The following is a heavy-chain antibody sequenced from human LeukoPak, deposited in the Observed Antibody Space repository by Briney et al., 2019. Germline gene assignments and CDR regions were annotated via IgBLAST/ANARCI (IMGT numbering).Heavy chain of an antibody. D-gene: IGHD3-10*01. CDR2: INQDGSGK. CDR3: ARDGSGWDY. Sequence: GGSLRLTCAASGFTFSNYWMTWVRQAPGKGLEWVANINQDGSGKYSVDSVKGRFTISRDNARNSLYLQMNSLRAEDTAVYYCARDGSGWDYWGQGTLVTVSS. CDR1: GFTFSNYW. V-gene: IGHV3-7*05. J-gene: IGHJ4*02.